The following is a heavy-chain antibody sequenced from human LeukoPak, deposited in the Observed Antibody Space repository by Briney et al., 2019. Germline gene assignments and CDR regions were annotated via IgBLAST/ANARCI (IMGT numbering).Heavy chain of an antibody. Sequence: SETLSLTCTVSGGSISSYYWSWIRQPPGKGLEGIGYIYYSGSTNYNPSLKSRVTISVDTSKNQFSLKLSSVTAADTAVYYCAREVGGEARIIGGGYYYYGMDVWGQGTTVTVSS. J-gene: IGHJ6*02. V-gene: IGHV4-59*01. D-gene: IGHD3-16*01. CDR2: IYYSGST. CDR3: AREVGGEARIIGGGYYYYGMDV. CDR1: GGSISSYY.